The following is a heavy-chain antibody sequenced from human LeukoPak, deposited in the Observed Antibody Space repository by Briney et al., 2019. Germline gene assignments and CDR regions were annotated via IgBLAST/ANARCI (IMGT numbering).Heavy chain of an antibody. J-gene: IGHJ4*02. D-gene: IGHD3-22*01. Sequence: ASVKVSCKAYTFTGYYMHWVRQAPGQGLEWMGWINPNSGGTGYAQTFQGRVTMTRDTSITTFYMELSRLRSDDTAVYYCARGTYYDSSAYSGVRLFDYWGQGTLVTVSS. CDR2: INPNSGGT. CDR1: TFTGYY. V-gene: IGHV1-2*02. CDR3: ARGTYYDSSAYSGVRLFDY.